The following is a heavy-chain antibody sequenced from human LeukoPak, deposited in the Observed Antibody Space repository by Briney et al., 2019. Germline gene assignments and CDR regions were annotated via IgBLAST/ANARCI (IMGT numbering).Heavy chain of an antibody. CDR2: IYYSGST. D-gene: IGHD3-22*01. J-gene: IGHJ4*02. Sequence: SETLSLTCTVSGDSISSSYYYWGWIRQPPGKGLEWIGNIYYSGSTYYNPSLKSRVTISVDTSKNQFSLKLSSVTAADTAVYYCARAQKDYYDSSGYYYTNFDYWGQGTLVTVSS. CDR3: ARAQKDYYDSSGYYYTNFDY. V-gene: IGHV4-39*07. CDR1: GDSISSSYYY.